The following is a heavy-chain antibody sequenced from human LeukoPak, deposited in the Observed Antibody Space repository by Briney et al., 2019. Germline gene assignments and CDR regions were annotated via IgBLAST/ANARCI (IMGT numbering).Heavy chain of an antibody. D-gene: IGHD4-11*01. CDR2: ISYDGSNK. J-gene: IGHJ4*02. CDR1: GFTFSSYA. CDR3: ARLATYGTVTTEGDY. V-gene: IGHV3-30-3*01. Sequence: PGGSLRLPCAASGFTFSSYAMHWVRQAPGKGLEWVAVISYDGSNKYYADSVKGRFTISRDNSKNTLYLQMNSLRAEDTAVYYCARLATYGTVTTEGDYWGQGTLVTVSS.